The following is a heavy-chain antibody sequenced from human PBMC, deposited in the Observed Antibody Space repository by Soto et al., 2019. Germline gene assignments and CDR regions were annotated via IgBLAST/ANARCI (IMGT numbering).Heavy chain of an antibody. V-gene: IGHV1-69*06. J-gene: IGHJ6*02. CDR2: IIPIFGTA. CDR3: ARGSCSGGSCYRGIIYYYYGMDV. Sequence: ASVKVSCKASGGTFSSYAISWVRQAPGQGLEWMGGIIPIFGTANYAQKFQGRVTITADKSTSTAYMELSSLRSEDTAVYYCARGSCSGGSCYRGIIYYYYGMDVWGQGTTVTVSS. D-gene: IGHD2-15*01. CDR1: GGTFSSYA.